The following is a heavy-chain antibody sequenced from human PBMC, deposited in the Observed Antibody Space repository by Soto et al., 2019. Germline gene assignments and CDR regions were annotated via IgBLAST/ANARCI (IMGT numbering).Heavy chain of an antibody. CDR1: GGFISGSTYY. V-gene: IGHV4-39*01. J-gene: IGHJ6*02. D-gene: IGHD3-9*01. CDR2: IYYSGAT. Sequence: SETLSLTCTVSGGFISGSTYYWAWIRQPPGKGLDWIASIYYSGATYYNPSLKSRISISADTSKNQISLNLTSVTAADTAVYYCVKQPAITITDFYGMDLWGQGTTVTVSS. CDR3: VKQPAITITDFYGMDL.